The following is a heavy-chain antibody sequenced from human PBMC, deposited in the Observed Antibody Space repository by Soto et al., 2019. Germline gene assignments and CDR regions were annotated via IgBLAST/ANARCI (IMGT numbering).Heavy chain of an antibody. CDR3: ATEIQAGTVQH. CDR1: GGTFSSYA. D-gene: IGHD6-13*01. J-gene: IGHJ1*01. Sequence: SVQVSCKASGGTFSSYAVSWVRQAPGQGLEWMGGIIPIFGTANYAQKFQGRVTITEDTSTDTAYMELSSLRSEDTAVYYCATEIQAGTVQHWGQGTLVTVSS. V-gene: IGHV1-69*06. CDR2: IIPIFGTA.